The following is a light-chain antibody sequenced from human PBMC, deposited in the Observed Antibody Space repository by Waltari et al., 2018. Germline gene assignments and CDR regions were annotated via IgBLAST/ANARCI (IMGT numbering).Light chain of an antibody. V-gene: IGLV1-44*01. Sequence: QSVLTQPPSASGTPGQRVTISCSGSNSNIGSHSVNWYQQLPGTAPKALIYNNNQRPSGVPDRFSGSKSGTSASLAIRGLQSEDEADYYCATWDNSLSGPVFGGGTQLTVL. CDR1: NSNIGSHS. CDR2: NNN. J-gene: IGLJ7*01. CDR3: ATWDNSLSGPV.